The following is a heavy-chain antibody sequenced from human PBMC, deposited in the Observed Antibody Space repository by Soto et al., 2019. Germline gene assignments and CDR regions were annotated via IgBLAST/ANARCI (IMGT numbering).Heavy chain of an antibody. J-gene: IGHJ6*02. Sequence: QVQLQESGPGLVKPSQTLSLTCTVSGDSISSGGYYWSWIRQHPAKGLEWIGYIYYTGSTYYNPSLKSRVSISVDTSENQFSLKLRSVTAADTAVYYCARDEEVNYSDYRGSDYYHGMDVWGQGTTVTVSS. CDR3: ARDEEVNYSDYRGSDYYHGMDV. CDR2: IYYTGST. CDR1: GDSISSGGYY. V-gene: IGHV4-31*03. D-gene: IGHD4-17*01.